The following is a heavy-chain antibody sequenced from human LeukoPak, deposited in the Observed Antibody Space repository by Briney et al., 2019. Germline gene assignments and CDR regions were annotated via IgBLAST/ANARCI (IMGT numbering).Heavy chain of an antibody. CDR3: ARGIWSATRVDYYLDN. Sequence: EASVKVSCKASGYTFTSYSIHWVRQAPGQRPEWMGWINVGDGKSKSSQSFQGRVAITRDTSASTVYMELSSLRSEDTAVYYCARGIWSATRVDYYLDNWGRGTLVTVSS. CDR2: INVGDGKS. V-gene: IGHV1-3*01. CDR1: GYTFTSYS. D-gene: IGHD5-24*01. J-gene: IGHJ4*02.